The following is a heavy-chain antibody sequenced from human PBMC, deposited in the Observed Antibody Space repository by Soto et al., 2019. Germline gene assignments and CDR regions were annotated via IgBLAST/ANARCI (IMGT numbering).Heavy chain of an antibody. V-gene: IGHV1-69*13. Sequence: SVKVSCKASGGTFSSYAISWVRQAPGQGLEWMGGIIPIFGTANYAQKFQGRVTITADESTSTAYMELSSLRSEGTAVYYCAREVDTAMAVFDYWGQGTLVTVSS. CDR1: GGTFSSYA. CDR3: AREVDTAMAVFDY. J-gene: IGHJ4*02. D-gene: IGHD5-18*01. CDR2: IIPIFGTA.